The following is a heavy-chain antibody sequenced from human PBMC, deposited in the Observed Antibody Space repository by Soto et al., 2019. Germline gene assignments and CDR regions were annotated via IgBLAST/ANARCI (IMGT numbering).Heavy chain of an antibody. J-gene: IGHJ6*02. CDR3: ARDRLRYNWNDFPYYYYGMDV. CDR1: GFTFSSYA. V-gene: IGHV3-30-3*01. CDR2: ISYDGSNK. Sequence: QVQLVESGGGVVQPGRSLRLSCAASGFTFSSYAKHWVRQAPGKGLEWVAVISYDGSNKYYADSVKGRFTISRDNSKNXRXLXXNSLRTEDTAVYYCARDRLRYNWNDFPYYYYGMDVWGQGTTVTVSS. D-gene: IGHD1-1*01.